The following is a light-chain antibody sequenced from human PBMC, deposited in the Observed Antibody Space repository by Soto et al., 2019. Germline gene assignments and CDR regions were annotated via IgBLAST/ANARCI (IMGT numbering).Light chain of an antibody. CDR2: WAS. Sequence: DIVMSQSPDSLAVSLRESANINCRSSQSVFHSSNNENYLVWYQQKPGQPPKLLIYWASTRESGVPGRFSGSGSGTDFTLTISSLQAEDVAVYYCQQYYSTPWTFGQGTKVDIK. CDR3: QQYYSTPWT. J-gene: IGKJ1*01. CDR1: QSVFHSSNNENY. V-gene: IGKV4-1*01.